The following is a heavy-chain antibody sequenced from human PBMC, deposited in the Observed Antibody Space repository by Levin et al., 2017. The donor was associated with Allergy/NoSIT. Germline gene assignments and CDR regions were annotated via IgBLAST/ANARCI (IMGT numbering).Heavy chain of an antibody. Sequence: GGSLRLSCAASGFTFSTYAMSWVRQAPGKGLEWVSGISNRGGSTFYADSVKGRFTISRDNAKNTLYLQMHSLRGEDTAIYYCAKDRVESSGYPRIFDYWGQGTLVTVSS. CDR3: AKDRVESSGYPRIFDY. CDR1: GFTFSTYA. J-gene: IGHJ4*02. D-gene: IGHD3-22*01. V-gene: IGHV3-23*01. CDR2: ISNRGGST.